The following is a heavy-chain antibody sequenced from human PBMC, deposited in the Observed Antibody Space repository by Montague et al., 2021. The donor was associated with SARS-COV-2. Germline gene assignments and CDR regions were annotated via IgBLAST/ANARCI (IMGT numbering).Heavy chain of an antibody. J-gene: IGHJ1*01. CDR3: AHRGGLGAI. D-gene: IGHD3-10*01. Sequence: SETLSLTCTVSEDSVNNNKNYWVWIRQPPVKGLEWIGSNYHDGSTYYNPSLWSRITMSVDTAKNQFSLRLTSVTAADTAVYYCAHRGGLGAIWGQGTLVTVSS. V-gene: IGHV4-39*01. CDR1: EDSVNNNKNY. CDR2: NYHDGST.